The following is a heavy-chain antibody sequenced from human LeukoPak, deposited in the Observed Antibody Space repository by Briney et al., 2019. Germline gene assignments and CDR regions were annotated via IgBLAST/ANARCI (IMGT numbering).Heavy chain of an antibody. J-gene: IGHJ4*02. Sequence: SETLSLTCTVSGGSISSGGYYWSWIRQHPVRGLEWIGYISYTGSTYYNPSLNSRVTISVDTSRNQFSLKVTSVTAADTAVYYCARDRGCSGGMCYFFDYWGQGVLVTVSS. V-gene: IGHV4-31*03. CDR3: ARDRGCSGGMCYFFDY. CDR1: GGSISSGGYY. D-gene: IGHD2-15*01. CDR2: ISYTGST.